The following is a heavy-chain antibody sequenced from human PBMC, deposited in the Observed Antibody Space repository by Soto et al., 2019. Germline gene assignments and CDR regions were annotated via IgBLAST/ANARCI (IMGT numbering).Heavy chain of an antibody. CDR2: IIPIFGTA. J-gene: IGHJ4*02. CDR1: VGTFSSYA. Sequence: QLVQSGAEVKKPGSSVKVSCKASVGTFSSYAISWVRQAPGQGLEWMGGIIPIFGTANYGQKFQGRVAITADESTSTAYMELSSLGSEDTAVYYCARDPRGSYKYYFDYWGQGTLVTVSS. V-gene: IGHV1-69*12. D-gene: IGHD6-25*01. CDR3: ARDPRGSYKYYFDY.